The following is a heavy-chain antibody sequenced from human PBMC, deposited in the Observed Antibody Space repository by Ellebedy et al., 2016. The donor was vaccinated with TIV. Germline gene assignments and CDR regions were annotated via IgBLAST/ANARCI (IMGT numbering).Heavy chain of an antibody. Sequence: GESLKISCAASGFTFSSYSMGWVRQAPGKGLEWVSSIDSTSTYIDYADSLRGRLTISRANAKDSLYLQMNSLRAEDTAVYYCARQNPAYSNGQLTPIDHWGQGALVTVSS. CDR2: IDSTSTYI. D-gene: IGHD6-19*01. CDR3: ARQNPAYSNGQLTPIDH. CDR1: GFTFSSYS. J-gene: IGHJ4*02. V-gene: IGHV3-21*01.